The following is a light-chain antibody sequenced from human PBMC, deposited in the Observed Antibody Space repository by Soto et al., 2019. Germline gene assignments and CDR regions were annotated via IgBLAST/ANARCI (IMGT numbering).Light chain of an antibody. CDR1: SSNIGSNY. J-gene: IGLJ2*01. Sequence: QSVLTQPPSASGTPGQRVTISCSGSSSNIGSNYVYWYQKLPGTAPKLLIYRNNQRPSGVPDRFSGSKSGTSVSLAISGLRSGDEADYFCAAWDDSLSGVVFGGGTKLTVL. V-gene: IGLV1-47*01. CDR2: RNN. CDR3: AAWDDSLSGVV.